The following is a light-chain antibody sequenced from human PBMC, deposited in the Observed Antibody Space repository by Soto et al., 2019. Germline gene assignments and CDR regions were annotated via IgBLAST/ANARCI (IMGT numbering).Light chain of an antibody. CDR1: QGINIF. J-gene: IGKJ2*01. V-gene: IGKV1-9*01. CDR3: QQRNSYPRT. Sequence: DIQLTQSPSFLSASVGDRVTITCRASQGINIFLAWFQQKPGKAPNLLISAASTLQSGVPSRFSGSGSETEFTLTITSLQPEDSATYYCQQRNSYPRTFGQGTKVDFK. CDR2: AAS.